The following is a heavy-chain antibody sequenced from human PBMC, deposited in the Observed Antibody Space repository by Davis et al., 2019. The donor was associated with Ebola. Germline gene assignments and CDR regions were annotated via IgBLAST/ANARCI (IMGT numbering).Heavy chain of an antibody. J-gene: IGHJ6*02. CDR2: ISGSGGST. CDR1: GFTFSSYN. CDR3: ARLDCTSTSCYTGNYYYYYGVDV. V-gene: IGHV3-23*01. Sequence: GESLKISCAASGFTFSSYNMNWVRQAPGKGLEWVSGISGSGGSTYYADSVKGRFTISRDNSKNTLYLQMNSLRAEDTAVYYCARLDCTSTSCYTGNYYYYYGVDVWGQGTTVTASS. D-gene: IGHD2-2*02.